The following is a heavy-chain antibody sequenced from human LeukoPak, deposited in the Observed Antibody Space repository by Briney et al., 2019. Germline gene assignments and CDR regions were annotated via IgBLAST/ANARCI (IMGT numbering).Heavy chain of an antibody. CDR1: GGSISSYY. Sequence: SETLSLTCTVSGGSISSYYWSWIRQPPGKGLEWIAYLFYSGSTDYNPSLESRVTISVDTSRNQLSLKLRSVTAADTAVYHCATVAVIRGVTYFDYWGQGTLVTVSS. CDR3: ATVAVIRGVTYFDY. D-gene: IGHD3-10*01. CDR2: LFYSGST. V-gene: IGHV4-59*01. J-gene: IGHJ4*02.